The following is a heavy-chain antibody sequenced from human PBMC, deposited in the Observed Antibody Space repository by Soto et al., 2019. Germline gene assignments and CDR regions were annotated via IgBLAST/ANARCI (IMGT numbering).Heavy chain of an antibody. D-gene: IGHD1-1*01. J-gene: IGHJ5*02. V-gene: IGHV4-4*07. CDR1: GAYISGFY. CDR2: ISATGTT. Sequence: GTRTHTCPVSGAYISGFYWRWLRQSAGKGLEWIGRISATGTTDYNPSLKSRGMMAVDTSKKQFSLKLRSVTAADTAVDYGVRHGTKTVRDGFDLCAQ. CDR3: VRHGTKTVRDGFDL.